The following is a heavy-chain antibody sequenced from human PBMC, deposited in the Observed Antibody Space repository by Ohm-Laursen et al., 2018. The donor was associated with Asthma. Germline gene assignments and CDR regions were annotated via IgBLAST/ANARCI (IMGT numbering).Heavy chain of an antibody. CDR1: GFTFSSYD. V-gene: IGHV3-13*01. Sequence: SLRLSCTASGFTFSSYDMHWVRQATGKGLEWVPAIGTAGDTYYPGSVKGRFTISRDNSKNTVYLQMNSLRAEDTAVYYCAKDRVYGDGLLAYDYWGQGTLVTVSP. J-gene: IGHJ4*02. D-gene: IGHD2-8*01. CDR2: IGTAGDT. CDR3: AKDRVYGDGLLAYDY.